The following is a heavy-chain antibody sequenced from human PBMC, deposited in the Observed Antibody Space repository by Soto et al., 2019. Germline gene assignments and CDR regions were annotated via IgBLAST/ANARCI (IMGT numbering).Heavy chain of an antibody. V-gene: IGHV4-31*03. D-gene: IGHD3-3*01. Sequence: SETLSLTCTVSGGSISSGGYYWSWIRQHPGKGLEWIAYIYYSGSTYYNPSLKSRVTISVDTSKNQFSLKLSSVTAADTAVYYCARSQYYDFWSGYYSAYYYGMDVWGQGTTVTVSS. CDR1: GGSISSGGYY. CDR3: ARSQYYDFWSGYYSAYYYGMDV. J-gene: IGHJ6*02. CDR2: IYYSGST.